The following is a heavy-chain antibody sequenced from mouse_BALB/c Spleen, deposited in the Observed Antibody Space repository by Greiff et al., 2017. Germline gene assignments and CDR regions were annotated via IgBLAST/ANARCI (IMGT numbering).Heavy chain of an antibody. J-gene: IGHJ3*01. Sequence: VKVVESGPGLVQPSQSLSITCTVSGFSLTSYGVHWVRQSPGKGLEWLGVIWSGGSTDYNAAFISRLSISKDNSKSQVFFKMNSLQANDTAIYYCATGYYGSSYLFAYWGQGTLVTVSA. D-gene: IGHD1-1*01. CDR2: IWSGGST. CDR3: ATGYYGSSYLFAY. V-gene: IGHV2-2*02. CDR1: GFSLTSYG.